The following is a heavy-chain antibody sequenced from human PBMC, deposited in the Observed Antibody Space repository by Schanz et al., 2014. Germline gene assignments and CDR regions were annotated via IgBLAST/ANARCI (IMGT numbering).Heavy chain of an antibody. CDR3: AKGQLLSYYFDY. Sequence: VQLVESGGGLVQPGGSLRLSCAASGFTFSRYAMHWVRQAPGKGLEWVAVISNDGSDEHYADSVKGRFTISRDNSKNTLYLQMNSLRAEDTAVYYCAKGQLLSYYFDYWGQGTLVTVSS. V-gene: IGHV3-30*04. J-gene: IGHJ4*02. D-gene: IGHD2-21*01. CDR2: ISNDGSDE. CDR1: GFTFSRYA.